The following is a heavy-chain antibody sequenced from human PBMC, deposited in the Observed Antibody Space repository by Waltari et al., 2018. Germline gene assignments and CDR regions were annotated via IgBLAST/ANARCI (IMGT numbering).Heavy chain of an antibody. CDR3: ARDLGRAAAGTFDH. V-gene: IGHV3-33*01. D-gene: IGHD6-13*01. Sequence: QVQLVESGGGVVQPGRSLRLSCAASGFTFSRNAMHWVRQAPGKGLEWVEVMWYDGSNKYYADSVKGRFTISRDNSKNTLYLQMNSLRAEDTAVYYCARDLGRAAAGTFDHWGQGTLVTVSS. CDR2: MWYDGSNK. J-gene: IGHJ4*02. CDR1: GFTFSRNA.